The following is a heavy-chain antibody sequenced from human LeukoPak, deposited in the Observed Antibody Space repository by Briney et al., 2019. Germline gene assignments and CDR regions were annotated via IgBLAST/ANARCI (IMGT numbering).Heavy chain of an antibody. V-gene: IGHV4-61*01. Sequence: PSETLSLTCTVSGGSVSSGSYYWSWIRQPPGKGLEWIGYIHYSGSTNYNPSLKSRVTISVDTSKNQFSLKLSSVTAADTAVYYCARGSADDSSGYYPLSYYYYYGMDVWGQGTTVTVSS. CDR1: GGSVSSGSYY. CDR2: IHYSGST. D-gene: IGHD3-22*01. J-gene: IGHJ6*02. CDR3: ARGSADDSSGYYPLSYYYYYGMDV.